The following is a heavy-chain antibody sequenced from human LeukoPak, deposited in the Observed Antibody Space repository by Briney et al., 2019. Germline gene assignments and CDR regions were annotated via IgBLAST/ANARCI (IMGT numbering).Heavy chain of an antibody. Sequence: GGSLRLSCAASGFTFSSYAIHWVRQAPGKGLEWVAVISYDGNHKYYADSVKGRITISRDNSKNTLYLQMNSLRAEDTAVYYCAREGGYSYGYDYYGMDVWGQGTTVTVSS. D-gene: IGHD5-18*01. CDR2: ISYDGNHK. J-gene: IGHJ6*02. CDR3: AREGGYSYGYDYYGMDV. V-gene: IGHV3-30-3*01. CDR1: GFTFSSYA.